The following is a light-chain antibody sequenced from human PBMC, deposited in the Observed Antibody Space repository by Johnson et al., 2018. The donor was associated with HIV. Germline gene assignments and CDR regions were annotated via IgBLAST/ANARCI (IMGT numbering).Light chain of an antibody. CDR1: SSNIGNNY. Sequence: QSVLTQPPSVSAAPGQKVTISCSGSSSNIGNNYVSWYQQLPGTAPKLLIYENNKRPSGIPDRFSGAKSGTSATLAITGLQTRDEADYYCGTWDTSLNAYVFGTGTKVTVL. CDR2: ENN. J-gene: IGLJ1*01. V-gene: IGLV1-51*02. CDR3: GTWDTSLNAYV.